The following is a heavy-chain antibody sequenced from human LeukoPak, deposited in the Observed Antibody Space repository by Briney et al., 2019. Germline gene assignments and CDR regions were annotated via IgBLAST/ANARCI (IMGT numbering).Heavy chain of an antibody. J-gene: IGHJ5*02. CDR1: GGSFSGYY. D-gene: IGHD3-22*01. CDR3: ARNYYDSSGYYYGDWFDP. Sequence: PSETLSLTCAVYGGSFSGYYWSWIRQPPGKGLEWIGEINHSGSTNYNPSLKSRVTISVDTSKNQFSLKLSSVTAADTAVYYCARNYYDSSGYYYGDWFDPWGQGTLVTVSS. CDR2: INHSGST. V-gene: IGHV4-34*01.